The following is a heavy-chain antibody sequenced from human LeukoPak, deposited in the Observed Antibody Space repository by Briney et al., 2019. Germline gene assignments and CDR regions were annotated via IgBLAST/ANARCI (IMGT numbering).Heavy chain of an antibody. CDR1: GGSISSGGYY. CDR3: ARTPYYYGSGSYNDY. V-gene: IGHV4-31*03. Sequence: SQTLSLTCTVSGGSISSGGYYWSWIRQHPGKGLEWIGYIYYSGSTYYNPSLKSRVAISVDTSKNQFSLKLSSVTAADTAVYYCARTPYYYGSGSYNDYWGQGTLVTVSS. J-gene: IGHJ4*02. CDR2: IYYSGST. D-gene: IGHD3-10*01.